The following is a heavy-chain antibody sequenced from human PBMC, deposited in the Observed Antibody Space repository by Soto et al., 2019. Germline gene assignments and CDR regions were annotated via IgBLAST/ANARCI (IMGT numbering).Heavy chain of an antibody. CDR1: GYTFTGFY. D-gene: IGHD6-19*01. CDR3: ARDLAGDDYFDY. J-gene: IGHJ4*02. CDR2: INPNSGGT. Sequence: ASVKVSCKASGYTFTGFYMHWVRQAPGQGLEWMGWINPNSGGTSYAQKFQGRVTMTRDTSISTVSMELSRLRSDDTAVYYCARDLAGDDYFDYWGQGTIVTV. V-gene: IGHV1-2*02.